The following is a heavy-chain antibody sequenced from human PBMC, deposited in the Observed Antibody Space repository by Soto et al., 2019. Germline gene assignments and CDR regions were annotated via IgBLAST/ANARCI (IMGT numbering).Heavy chain of an antibody. CDR3: AGGIVGAHLDY. CDR2: ISAYNGNT. V-gene: IGHV1-18*01. Sequence: QVQLVQSGAEVKKPGASVKVSCKASGYTFTSYGISWVRQAPGQGLEWMGWISAYNGNTNYAQKLQGRVTMTTDTSTRKAHMELRRLRSDDTAVYYCAGGIVGAHLDYWGQGTLVTVSS. J-gene: IGHJ4*02. D-gene: IGHD1-26*01. CDR1: GYTFTSYG.